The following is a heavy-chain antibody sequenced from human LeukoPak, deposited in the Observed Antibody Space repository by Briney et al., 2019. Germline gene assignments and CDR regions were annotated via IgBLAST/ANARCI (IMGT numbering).Heavy chain of an antibody. CDR2: INRDGSEK. V-gene: IGHV3-7*02. CDR1: GFTFSTYW. J-gene: IGHJ5*02. CDR3: SRALVGGTNYFDP. Sequence: PGGSLRLSCAASGFTFSTYWMNRVRQAPGKGLEWVANINRDGSEKYYVDSVRGRFTISRDNAKNSLYLQMNSLRADDTAVYYCSRALVGGTNYFDPWGQGTLVTVSS. D-gene: IGHD1-26*01.